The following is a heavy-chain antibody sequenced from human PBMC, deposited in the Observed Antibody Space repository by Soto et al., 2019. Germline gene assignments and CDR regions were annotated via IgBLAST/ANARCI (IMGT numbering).Heavy chain of an antibody. V-gene: IGHV4-39*01. J-gene: IGHJ3*02. CDR2: VYSSGST. CDR1: GGSISSGSYY. Sequence: QLQLQESGPGLLKPSETLSLTCTVSGGSISSGSYYWDWIRQPPGKGLAWIGHVYSSGSTNYNPSLESRVTISVDTSNNQFSLKLSSVPAAETAVYYCARQTDSYYTFDAFDIWGQGTMVTVS. D-gene: IGHD3-22*01. CDR3: ARQTDSYYTFDAFDI.